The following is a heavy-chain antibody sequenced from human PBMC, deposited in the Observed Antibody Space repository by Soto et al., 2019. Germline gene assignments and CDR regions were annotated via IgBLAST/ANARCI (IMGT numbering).Heavy chain of an antibody. CDR3: ANSEYSRYKNIDV. CDR1: GFTFRGYG. J-gene: IGHJ6*02. CDR2: ISYDGSIK. D-gene: IGHD5-18*01. V-gene: IGHV3-30*18. Sequence: GGSLRLSCAASGFTFRGYGIHWVRQAPGRGLEWVALISYDGSIKYYADSVRGRFTISRDNSKNTLYLQMNSLRAEDTAVYYCANSEYSRYKNIDVWGQGTTVTVYS.